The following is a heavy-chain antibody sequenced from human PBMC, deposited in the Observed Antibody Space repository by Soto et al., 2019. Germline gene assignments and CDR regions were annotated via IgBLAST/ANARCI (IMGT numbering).Heavy chain of an antibody. Sequence: QVQLVQSGAEVKQPGSSVKVSCKASGGTFSSYAISWVRQAPGQGLEWMGGIIPIFGTANYAQKFQGRVRITADESTSTAYMERSSLRSEVTAVYYCARSFSRIAAAYPFDYWGQGTLVTVSS. V-gene: IGHV1-69*01. CDR1: GGTFSSYA. CDR2: IIPIFGTA. CDR3: ARSFSRIAAAYPFDY. J-gene: IGHJ4*02. D-gene: IGHD6-13*01.